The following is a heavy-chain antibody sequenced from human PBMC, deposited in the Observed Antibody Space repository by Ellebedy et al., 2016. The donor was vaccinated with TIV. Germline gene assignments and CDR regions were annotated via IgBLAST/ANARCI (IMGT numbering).Heavy chain of an antibody. CDR1: GFTFSNSA. V-gene: IGHV3-23*01. CDR2: VSSTGSST. J-gene: IGHJ4*02. D-gene: IGHD3-22*01. Sequence: GESLKISCAASGFTFSNSAMTWVRQAPEKGLEWVSTVSSTGSSTWYADSVKGRFTISRDNSKNTLYLQMNSLRAEDAALYYCVKFKYFYDSSGYPFDYWGQGTLVTVSS. CDR3: VKFKYFYDSSGYPFDY.